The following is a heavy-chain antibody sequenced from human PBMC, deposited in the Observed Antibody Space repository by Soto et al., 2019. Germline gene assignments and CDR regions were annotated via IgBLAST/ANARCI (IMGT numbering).Heavy chain of an antibody. CDR2: ISGSGGST. CDR1: GFTFSSYA. J-gene: IGHJ4*02. V-gene: IGHV3-23*01. CDR3: AKVGGYSYGQRDY. D-gene: IGHD5-18*01. Sequence: PGGSLRLSCAASGFTFSSYAMSWVRQAPGKGLEWVSAISGSGGSTYYADSVKGRFTISRGNSKNTLYLQMNSLRAEDTAVYYCAKVGGYSYGQRDYWGQGTLVTVSS.